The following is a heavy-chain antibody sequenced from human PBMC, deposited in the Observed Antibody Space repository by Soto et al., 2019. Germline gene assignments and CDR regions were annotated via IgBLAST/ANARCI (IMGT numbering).Heavy chain of an antibody. V-gene: IGHV1-2*02. D-gene: IGHD3-3*01. J-gene: IGHJ3*02. CDR3: VRGGGVGVAGSAAFDM. CDR1: GYPVTAYY. CDR2: VNPATGAA. Sequence: QLHLVQSGAVVKKPGASVTVSCSASGYPVTAYYMHWVRQAPGRGLEWMGGVNPATGAAKYTQAFPGRGPTTKGTPTDMAFVELSGPTSEEPADFYWVRGGGVGVAGSAAFDMWGQGTLVTVSS.